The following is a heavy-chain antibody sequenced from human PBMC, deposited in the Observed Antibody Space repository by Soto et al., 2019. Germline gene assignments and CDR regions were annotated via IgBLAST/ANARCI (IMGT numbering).Heavy chain of an antibody. J-gene: IGHJ3*02. CDR1: GFNVSSNY. V-gene: IGHV3-53*04. CDR3: ARENSVLRYFDWSRGAFDI. D-gene: IGHD3-9*01. Sequence: GGSLRLSCAASGFNVSSNYMSWVRQAPGKGLEWVSVIYSGGSTYYADSVKGRFTISRHNSKNTLYLQMNSLRAEDTAVYYCARENSVLRYFDWSRGAFDIWGQGTMVTVSS. CDR2: IYSGGST.